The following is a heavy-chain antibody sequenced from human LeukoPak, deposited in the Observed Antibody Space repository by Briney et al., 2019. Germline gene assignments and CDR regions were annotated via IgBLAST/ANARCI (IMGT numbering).Heavy chain of an antibody. CDR3: ARATAIDAFDI. CDR1: GCSFTRYF. D-gene: IGHD5-18*01. CDR2: INPSGGST. J-gene: IGHJ3*02. V-gene: IGHV1-46*01. Sequence: GASVKVPCKASGCSFTRYFIHWVRQAPGQGLEWMGIINPSGGSTSYAQKFQGRVTMTRDTSTSTVYMELSSLRSEDTAVYHCARATAIDAFDIWGQGTMVTVSS.